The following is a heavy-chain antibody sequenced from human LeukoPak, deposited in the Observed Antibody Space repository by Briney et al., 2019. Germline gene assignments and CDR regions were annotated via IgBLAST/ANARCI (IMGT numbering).Heavy chain of an antibody. Sequence: SETLSLTCTVSGGSISSGGYYWSWIRQHPGKGLECIGYIYYSGSTYYNPSLKSRVTISVDTSKNQFSLKLSSVTAADTAVYYCARDRLYCSSTSCDRNYFDYWGQGTLVTVSS. CDR3: ARDRLYCSSTSCDRNYFDY. CDR1: GGSISSGGYY. V-gene: IGHV4-31*03. J-gene: IGHJ4*02. CDR2: IYYSGST. D-gene: IGHD2-2*01.